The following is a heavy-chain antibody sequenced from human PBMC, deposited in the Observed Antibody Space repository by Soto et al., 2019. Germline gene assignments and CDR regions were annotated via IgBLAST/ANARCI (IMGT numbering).Heavy chain of an antibody. Sequence: ASVKVSCKASGYTFTSYYMHWVRQAPGQGLEWMGIINPSGGSTSYAQKFQGRVTMTRDTSTSTVYMELSSLRSEDTAVYYCAREIPAPILTYYDFWSGYYSAAFDIWGQGTMVTVSS. CDR2: INPSGGST. CDR1: GYTFTSYY. V-gene: IGHV1-46*01. CDR3: AREIPAPILTYYDFWSGYYSAAFDI. J-gene: IGHJ3*02. D-gene: IGHD3-3*01.